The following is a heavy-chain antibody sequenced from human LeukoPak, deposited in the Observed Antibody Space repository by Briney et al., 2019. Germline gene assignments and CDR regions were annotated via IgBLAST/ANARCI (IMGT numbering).Heavy chain of an antibody. Sequence: SETLSLTCAVYGGSFSGYYWSWIRQPPGKGLEWIGEINHSGSTNYNPSLKSRVTISVDTSKNQFSLKLSSVTAAGTAVYYCARVQGITMIVVVPGAFDIWGQGTMVTVSS. J-gene: IGHJ3*02. D-gene: IGHD3-22*01. CDR3: ARVQGITMIVVVPGAFDI. V-gene: IGHV4-34*01. CDR2: INHSGST. CDR1: GGSFSGYY.